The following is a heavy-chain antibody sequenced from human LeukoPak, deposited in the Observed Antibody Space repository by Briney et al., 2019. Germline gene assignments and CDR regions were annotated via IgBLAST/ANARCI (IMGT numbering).Heavy chain of an antibody. CDR3: ARQGGRDGYNRR. V-gene: IGHV4-39*01. Sequence: SETLSLTCTVSGGSISSSSYYWGWIRQPPGKGLEWIGSIYYSGSTYYNPSLKSRVTISVDTSKNQFSQKLSSVTAADTAVYYCARQGGRDGYNRRWGQGTLVTVSS. CDR1: GGSISSSSYY. J-gene: IGHJ4*02. D-gene: IGHD5-24*01. CDR2: IYYSGST.